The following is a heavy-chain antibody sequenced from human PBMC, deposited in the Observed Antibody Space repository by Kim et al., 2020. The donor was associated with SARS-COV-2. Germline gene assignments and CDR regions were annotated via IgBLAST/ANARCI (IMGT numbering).Heavy chain of an antibody. CDR1: GGSISSGGYY. CDR3: ARIKDYVPDY. J-gene: IGHJ4*02. Sequence: SETLSLTCTVSGGSISSGGYYWSWIRQHPGKGLEWIGYIYYSGSTYYNPSLKSRVTISVDTSKNQFSLKLSSVTAADTAVYYCARIKDYVPDYWGQGTLVTVSS. D-gene: IGHD4-17*01. V-gene: IGHV4-31*03. CDR2: IYYSGST.